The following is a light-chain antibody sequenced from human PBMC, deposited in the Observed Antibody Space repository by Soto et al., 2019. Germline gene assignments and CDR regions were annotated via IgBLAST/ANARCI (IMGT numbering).Light chain of an antibody. CDR2: GAS. V-gene: IGKV3-15*01. CDR3: QQRGGSPPTWT. CDR1: QSVRSN. Sequence: EIVMTQSPGTLSVSPGERATLSCMASQSVRSNLAWYQQKPGQAPRLLIYGASTRATGIPAGLSGSGSGTEFTLTISRLEPEDFAVYYCQQRGGSPPTWTFGQGTKVDIK. J-gene: IGKJ1*01.